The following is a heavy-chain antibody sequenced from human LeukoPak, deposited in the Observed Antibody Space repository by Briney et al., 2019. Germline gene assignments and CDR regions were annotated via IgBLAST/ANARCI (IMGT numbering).Heavy chain of an antibody. Sequence: PGGSLRLSCAASGFTFSIYGMHWVRQAPGKGLEWVAVISYDGSNKYYADSVKGRFTISRDNSKNTLYLQMNSLRAEDTAVYYCARDQSTTYYYDSSGYSWYFDYWGQGTLVTVSS. V-gene: IGHV3-30*19. D-gene: IGHD3-22*01. CDR3: ARDQSTTYYYDSSGYSWYFDY. J-gene: IGHJ4*02. CDR1: GFTFSIYG. CDR2: ISYDGSNK.